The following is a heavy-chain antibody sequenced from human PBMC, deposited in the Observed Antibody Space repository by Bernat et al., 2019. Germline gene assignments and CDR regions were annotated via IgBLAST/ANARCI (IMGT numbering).Heavy chain of an antibody. CDR1: GFTFSGSA. CDR2: IRSKANSYAT. Sequence: EVQLVESGGGLVQPGGSLKLSCAASGFTFSGSAMHWVRQASGKGLEWVGRIRSKANSYATAYAASVKGRFTISRDDSKNTAYLQMNSLKTEDTAVYYCTRQFTYYYGSGSPYGMDVWGQGTTVTVSS. V-gene: IGHV3-73*01. CDR3: TRQFTYYYGSGSPYGMDV. J-gene: IGHJ6*02. D-gene: IGHD3-10*01.